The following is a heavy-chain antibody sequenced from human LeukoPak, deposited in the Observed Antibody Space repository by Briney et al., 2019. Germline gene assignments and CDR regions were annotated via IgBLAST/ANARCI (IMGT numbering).Heavy chain of an antibody. Sequence: GASVKVSCKASGYTFTSYGISWVRQAPGQGLEWMGWINPNSGGTNYAQKFQGWVTMTRDTSISTAYMELSRLRSDDTAVYYCARVRGVTTLGYWGQGTLVTVSS. CDR3: ARVRGVTTLGY. D-gene: IGHD4-17*01. CDR2: INPNSGGT. CDR1: GYTFTSYG. J-gene: IGHJ4*02. V-gene: IGHV1-2*04.